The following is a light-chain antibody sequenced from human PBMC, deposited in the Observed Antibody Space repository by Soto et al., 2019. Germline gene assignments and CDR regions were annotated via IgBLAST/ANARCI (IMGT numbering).Light chain of an antibody. V-gene: IGKV1-27*01. CDR1: QGISNY. J-gene: IGKJ4*01. Sequence: DIKLNKSPSSLSSSVGDRVAIAFRASQGISNYVAWYQQKPGKVPKLLIYAASALQLGVPSRFSGSGSGTDFTLTISSLQPEDVATYYCQQSNSTPLTFGGGTKVDI. CDR3: QQSNSTPLT. CDR2: AAS.